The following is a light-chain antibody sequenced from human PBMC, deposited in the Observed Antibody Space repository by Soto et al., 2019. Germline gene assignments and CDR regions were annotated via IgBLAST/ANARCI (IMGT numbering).Light chain of an antibody. CDR2: AAS. V-gene: IGKV1-39*01. Sequence: DIQMTQSPSSLSASVGDRVTITCRASQSISTYLNWYQQKPGKPPKLLIYAASNLQIGVPSRFSGSGSRTDFTLTISTQQSEDFATYDCQQSYSNPALTFGGGTKVEIK. J-gene: IGKJ4*01. CDR1: QSISTY. CDR3: QQSYSNPALT.